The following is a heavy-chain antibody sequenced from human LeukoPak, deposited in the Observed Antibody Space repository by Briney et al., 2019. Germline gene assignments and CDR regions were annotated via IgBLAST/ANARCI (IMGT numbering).Heavy chain of an antibody. CDR3: AKDGYYESSGYSYFDY. D-gene: IGHD3-22*01. J-gene: IGHJ4*02. Sequence: GGSLRLSCAASGFTFSTYWMHWVRQAPGKGLVWVSRINGDESSTNYADFVKGRFTISRDNSKNTLSLQMNSLRAEDTAVYYCAKDGYYESSGYSYFDYWGQGTLVTVSS. CDR2: INGDESST. V-gene: IGHV3-74*01. CDR1: GFTFSTYW.